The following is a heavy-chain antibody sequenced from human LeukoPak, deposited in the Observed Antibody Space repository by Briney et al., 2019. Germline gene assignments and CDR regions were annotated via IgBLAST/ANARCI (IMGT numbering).Heavy chain of an antibody. CDR2: IYYNGST. V-gene: IGHV4-59*01. J-gene: IGHJ4*02. CDR3: ASGSGYYSFDY. D-gene: IGHD3-22*01. CDR1: GGSITNYF. Sequence: PSETLSLTCTVSGGSITNYFWSWIRQPPGKGLEWIGFIYYNGSTNYNPSLESRVTISVDTSKSQFSLKLSSVTAADTAVYYCASGSGYYSFDYWGQGTLVTVSS.